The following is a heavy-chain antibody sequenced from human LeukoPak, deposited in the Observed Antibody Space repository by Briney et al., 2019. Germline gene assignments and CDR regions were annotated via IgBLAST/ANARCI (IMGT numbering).Heavy chain of an antibody. J-gene: IGHJ3*02. V-gene: IGHV1-18*04. CDR1: GYTFTDYY. CDR3: ARYRVDFWSGYAFDI. CDR2: ISAYNGNT. Sequence: ASVKVSCKASGYTFTDYYMHWVRQAPGQGLEWMGWISAYNGNTNYAQKLQGRVTMTTDTSTSTAYMELRSLRPDDTAVYYCARYRVDFWSGYAFDIWGQGTMVTVSS. D-gene: IGHD3-3*01.